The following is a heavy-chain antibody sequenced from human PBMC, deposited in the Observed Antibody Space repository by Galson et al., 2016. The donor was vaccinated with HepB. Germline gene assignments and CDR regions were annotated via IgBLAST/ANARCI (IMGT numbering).Heavy chain of an antibody. CDR2: ISSGGTT. V-gene: IGHV3-23*01. Sequence: SVRLSCAASEYTFNIDAMSWVRLAPGKGLEWVSSISSGGTTYKADSVKGRFTISRDNYKSTLSLQMNSLRAEDTAVYYCAKDRDSNWYEKYFQHWGQGILVTVSS. CDR1: EYTFNIDA. CDR3: AKDRDSNWYEKYFQH. J-gene: IGHJ1*01. D-gene: IGHD6-13*01.